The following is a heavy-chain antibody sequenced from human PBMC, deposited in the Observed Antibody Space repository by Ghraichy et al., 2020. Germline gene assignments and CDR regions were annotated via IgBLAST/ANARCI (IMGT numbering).Heavy chain of an antibody. CDR3: ARDNNQRITIFGVDTYYFDY. V-gene: IGHV3-48*02. Sequence: GGSLRLSCAASGFTFSSYSMNWVRQAPGKGLEWVSYISSSSSTTYYADSVKGRFTISRDNAKNSLYLQMNSLRDEDTAVYYCARDNNQRITIFGVDTYYFDYWGQGTLVTVSS. J-gene: IGHJ4*02. CDR2: ISSSSSTT. CDR1: GFTFSSYS. D-gene: IGHD3-3*01.